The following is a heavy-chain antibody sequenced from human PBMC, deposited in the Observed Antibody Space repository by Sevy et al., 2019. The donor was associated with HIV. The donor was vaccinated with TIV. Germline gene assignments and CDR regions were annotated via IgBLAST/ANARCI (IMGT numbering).Heavy chain of an antibody. J-gene: IGHJ4*02. CDR3: ARDPLLGIAREVARGGY. CDR2: ISGSGIT. CDR1: GFIFSDYY. D-gene: IGHD2-2*03. Sequence: GGSLRHSCSGSGFIFSDYYMSWIRQAPGRGLEWVSYISGSGITYYADSVEGRFTISRDNARNSLYLQMNSLRADDTAVYYCARDPLLGIAREVARGGYWGQGTLVTVSS. V-gene: IGHV3-11*01.